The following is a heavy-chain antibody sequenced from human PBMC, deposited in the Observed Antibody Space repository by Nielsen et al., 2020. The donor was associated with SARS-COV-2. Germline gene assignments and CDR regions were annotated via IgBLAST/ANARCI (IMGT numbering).Heavy chain of an antibody. CDR3: TRRVAGGTMDV. D-gene: IGHD6-19*01. Sequence: GESLKISCAASGFTLSNFAMNWVRQAPGKGLEWVSTIGVSGGGTYYADSLKGRFTIPRDNSKNTLYLQMNSLGADDTAIYYCTRRVAGGTMDVWGQGTTVTVSS. CDR2: IGVSGGGT. V-gene: IGHV3-23*01. J-gene: IGHJ6*02. CDR1: GFTLSNFA.